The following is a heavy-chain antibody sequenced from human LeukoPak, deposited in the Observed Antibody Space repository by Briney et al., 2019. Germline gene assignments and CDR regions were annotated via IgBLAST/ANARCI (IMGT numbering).Heavy chain of an antibody. J-gene: IGHJ6*02. CDR2: INHSGST. Sequence: SETLSLTCAVYGGSFSGYYWSWIRQPPGKGLEWIGEINHSGSTNYNPSLKGRVTISVDTSKNQFSLKLSSVTAADTAVYYCARVGGRGGWPLTYYYYGMDVWGQGTTVTVSS. CDR1: GGSFSGYY. CDR3: ARVGGRGGWPLTYYYYGMDV. V-gene: IGHV4-34*01. D-gene: IGHD3-16*01.